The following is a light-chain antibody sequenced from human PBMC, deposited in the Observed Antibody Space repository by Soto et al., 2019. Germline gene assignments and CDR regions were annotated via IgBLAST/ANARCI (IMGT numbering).Light chain of an antibody. CDR3: MQALQSLT. J-gene: IGKJ5*01. Sequence: EIVMTQSPLTLPVTPGEPASISCRSSQILLYNNTYNYLDWYVQKPGHSPXLLIYFGSNRAPGVPDRLSGSESGTDFTLKINRVEAEDVGTYYCMQALQSLTFGQGTRLEIK. CDR1: QILLYNNTYNY. CDR2: FGS. V-gene: IGKV2-28*01.